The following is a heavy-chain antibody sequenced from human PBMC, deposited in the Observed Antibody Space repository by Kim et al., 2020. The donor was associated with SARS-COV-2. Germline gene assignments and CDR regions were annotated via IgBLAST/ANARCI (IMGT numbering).Heavy chain of an antibody. CDR1: GYTFTAYY. D-gene: IGHD1-20*01. CDR3: ARDYDSNDETDY. J-gene: IGHJ4*01. Sequence: ASVKVSCKASGYTFTAYYIHWVRQAPGQGLEWMGRITPDSGKTNYAQRFQGRVTMTSDTSISTAYMELSSLRSDDTAVYYCARDYDSNDETDYWGQGTLLTVSS. V-gene: IGHV1-2*06. CDR2: ITPDSGKT.